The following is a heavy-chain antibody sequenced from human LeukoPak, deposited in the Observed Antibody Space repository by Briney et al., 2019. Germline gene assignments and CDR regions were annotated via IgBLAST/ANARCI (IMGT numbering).Heavy chain of an antibody. J-gene: IGHJ4*02. Sequence: PSQTLSLTCTVSGGSISSSSYYWGWIRQPPGKGLEWIGSIYYSGSTYYNPSLKSRVTISVDTSKNQFSLKLSSVTAADTAVYYCARSSSSSRGYSYLFWGQGTLVTVSS. CDR1: GGSISSSSYY. V-gene: IGHV4-39*07. D-gene: IGHD5-18*01. CDR2: IYYSGST. CDR3: ARSSSSSRGYSYLF.